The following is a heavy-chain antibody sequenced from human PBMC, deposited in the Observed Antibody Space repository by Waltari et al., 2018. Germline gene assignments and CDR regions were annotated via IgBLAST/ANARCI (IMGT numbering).Heavy chain of an antibody. Sequence: QVQLVESGGGVVQPGRSLRLSCAASGFTFSSYAMHWVRQAPGKGLEWVAVKSYDGSNKYYADSVKGRFTISRDNSKNTLYLQMNSLRAEDTAVYYCARVIAVAQGDGMDVWGQGTTVTVSS. CDR3: ARVIAVAQGDGMDV. J-gene: IGHJ6*02. V-gene: IGHV3-30-3*01. CDR1: GFTFSSYA. CDR2: KSYDGSNK. D-gene: IGHD6-19*01.